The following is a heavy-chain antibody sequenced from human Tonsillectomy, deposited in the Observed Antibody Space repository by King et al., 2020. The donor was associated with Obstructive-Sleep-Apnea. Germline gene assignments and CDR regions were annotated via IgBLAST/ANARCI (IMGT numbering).Heavy chain of an antibody. V-gene: IGHV3-48*04. Sequence: VQLVESGGGLVQPGGSLRLSCAASGFTFSSYTMNWVRQAPGKGLEWISFIRSSGSIIFYADSVKGRFTISRDNSKNSLYLQMNRLRAEDTAVYYCARDQPYHSESSGPIDYWGQGTLVTVSS. D-gene: IGHD3-22*01. CDR1: GFTFSSYT. J-gene: IGHJ4*02. CDR2: IRSSGSII. CDR3: ARDQPYHSESSGPIDY.